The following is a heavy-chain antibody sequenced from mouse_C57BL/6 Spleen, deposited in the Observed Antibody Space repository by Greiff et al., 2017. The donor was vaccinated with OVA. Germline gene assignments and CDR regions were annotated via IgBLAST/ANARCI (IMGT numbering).Heavy chain of an antibody. D-gene: IGHD1-1*01. Sequence: VKLMESGPGLVQPSQSLSITCTVSGFSLTSYGVHWVRQSPGKGLEWLGVIWSGGSTDYNAAFISRLSISKDNSKSQVFFKMNSLQADDTAIYYCAKTPSTVVENWYFDVWGTGTTVTVSS. CDR1: GFSLTSYG. V-gene: IGHV2-2*01. J-gene: IGHJ1*03. CDR3: AKTPSTVVENWYFDV. CDR2: IWSGGST.